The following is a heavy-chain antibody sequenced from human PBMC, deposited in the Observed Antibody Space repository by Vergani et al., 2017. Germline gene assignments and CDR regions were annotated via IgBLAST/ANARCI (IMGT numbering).Heavy chain of an antibody. CDR3: ARDRDSSGWYSEFDD. CDR1: GGSISSYY. J-gene: IGHJ4*02. D-gene: IGHD6-19*01. V-gene: IGHV4-4*07. CDR2: IYTSGST. Sequence: QVQLQESGPGLVKPSETLSLTCTVSGGSISSYYWSWIRQPAGKGLEWIGRIYTSGSTNYNPSLKSRVTMSVDTSKNQFSLKLSSVTAADTAVYYCARDRDSSGWYSEFDDWGQGTLVTVSS.